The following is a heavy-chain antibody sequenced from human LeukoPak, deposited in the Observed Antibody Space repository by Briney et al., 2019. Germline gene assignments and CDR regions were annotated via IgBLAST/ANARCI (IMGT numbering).Heavy chain of an antibody. D-gene: IGHD3-22*01. J-gene: IGHJ6*03. Sequence: SETLSLTCAVYGGSFSGYYWSWIRQPPGKGLEWIGEINHSGSTNYNPSLKSRVTISVDTSKNQFSLKLSSATAADTAVYYCAGAVNYDSSGYYRGYYMDVWGKGTTVTVSS. V-gene: IGHV4-34*01. CDR2: INHSGST. CDR1: GGSFSGYY. CDR3: AGAVNYDSSGYYRGYYMDV.